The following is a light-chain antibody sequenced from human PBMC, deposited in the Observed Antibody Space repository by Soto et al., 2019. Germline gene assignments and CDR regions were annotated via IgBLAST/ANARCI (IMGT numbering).Light chain of an antibody. J-gene: IGLJ2*01. V-gene: IGLV3-9*01. CDR3: QAWDSGTVV. CDR2: RDF. Sequence: SYELTQPLSVSVALGQTARITCGGNNIGNKNVHWYQQRPGQAPVLVIYRDFNRPSGIPERFSGSNSVNTATLTISRAQAGDEADYYCQAWDSGTVVFGGGTKLTVL. CDR1: NIGNKN.